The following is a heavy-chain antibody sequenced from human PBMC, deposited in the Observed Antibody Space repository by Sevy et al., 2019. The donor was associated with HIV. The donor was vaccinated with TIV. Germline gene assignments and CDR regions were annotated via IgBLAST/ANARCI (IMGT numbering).Heavy chain of an antibody. D-gene: IGHD2-8*01. J-gene: IGHJ4*02. CDR2: LSFGCGKI. Sequence: GGSLRLSCAASGFTFSKYSMSWVRQPPGKGLEWVSTLSFGCGKINHADSVKGRFTNSRDNSKNSLYLQMNNLGAEDTAVYYCGREGCTKPHDYWGQGTLVTVSS. V-gene: IGHV3-23*01. CDR3: GREGCTKPHDY. CDR1: GFTFSKYS.